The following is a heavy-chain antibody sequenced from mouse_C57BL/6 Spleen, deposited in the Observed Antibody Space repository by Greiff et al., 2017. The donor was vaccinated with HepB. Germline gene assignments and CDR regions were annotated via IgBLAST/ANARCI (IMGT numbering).Heavy chain of an antibody. CDR2: IYPGSGNT. D-gene: IGHD2-12*01. Sequence: QVHVKQSGAELVRPGASVKLSCKASGYTFTDYYINWVKQRPGQGLEWIARIYPGSGNTYYNEKFKGKATLTAEKSSSTAYMQLSSLTSEDSAVYFCAREEFYSPWFAYWGQGTLVTVSA. V-gene: IGHV1-76*01. CDR3: AREEFYSPWFAY. J-gene: IGHJ3*01. CDR1: GYTFTDYY.